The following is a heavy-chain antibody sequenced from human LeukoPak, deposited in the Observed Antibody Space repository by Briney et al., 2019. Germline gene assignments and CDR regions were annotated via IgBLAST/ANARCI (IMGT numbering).Heavy chain of an antibody. CDR2: ISDSGSSTYT. V-gene: IGHV3-21*04. J-gene: IGHJ5*02. D-gene: IGHD3-10*01. CDR1: GFTLHSYT. Sequence: GGSLRLSCAASGFTLHSYTMNWVRQAPGKGLEWLSSISDSGSSTYTNYEDSVKGRFTISRDKATNSLFLQMDSLRSDDTAVYYCARGDKKENLSGPSGYFDPWGQGSLVTVSS. CDR3: ARGDKKENLSGPSGYFDP.